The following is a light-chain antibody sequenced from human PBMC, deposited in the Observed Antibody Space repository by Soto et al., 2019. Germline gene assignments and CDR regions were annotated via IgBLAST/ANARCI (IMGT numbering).Light chain of an antibody. CDR1: SGHSSYA. CDR2: LNSDGSH. Sequence: QLVLTQSPSASASLGASVKLTCTLSSGHSSYAIAWHQQQPEKGPRYLMKLNSDGSHSKGDGLPDRFAGTSSGAERYPPISSRQPEDEAAYYCQTWGRGTRVVFGGGTKLTVL. CDR3: QTWGRGTRVV. V-gene: IGLV4-69*01. J-gene: IGLJ2*01.